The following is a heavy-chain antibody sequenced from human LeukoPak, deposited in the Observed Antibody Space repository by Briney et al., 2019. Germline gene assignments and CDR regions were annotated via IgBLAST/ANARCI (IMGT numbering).Heavy chain of an antibody. J-gene: IGHJ6*03. CDR2: ISTSSSYI. Sequence: PGGSLRLSCAASGFTFSSYNMNWVRQAPGKGLEWVSSISTSSSYIYSADSLKGRFTISRDNAKNSLYLQMNSLRVEDTAVYYCAKDFMHFGSGRPYYMDVWGRGTTVIISS. CDR3: AKDFMHFGSGRPYYMDV. V-gene: IGHV3-21*01. D-gene: IGHD3-10*01. CDR1: GFTFSSYN.